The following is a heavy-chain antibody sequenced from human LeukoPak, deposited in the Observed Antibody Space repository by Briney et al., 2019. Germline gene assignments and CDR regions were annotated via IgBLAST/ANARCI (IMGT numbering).Heavy chain of an antibody. CDR3: ARDAIAAAGAGA. Sequence: ASVKVSCKASGYTFNDYSMHWGRQAPGQRPEWMGWINPNSGDTDYAQKFQGRVTMTRDTSISTAYLEVSRLTSDDTAVYFCARDAIAAAGAGAWGQGTLVTVSS. CDR2: INPNSGDT. V-gene: IGHV1-2*02. D-gene: IGHD6-13*01. J-gene: IGHJ4*02. CDR1: GYTFNDYS.